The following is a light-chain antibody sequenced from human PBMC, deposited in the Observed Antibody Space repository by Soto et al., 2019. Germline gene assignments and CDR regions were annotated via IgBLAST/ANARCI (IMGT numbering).Light chain of an antibody. CDR3: QQYGNSPGT. CDR1: QSVSGRY. V-gene: IGKV3-20*01. Sequence: EIVLTQSPGTLSLSPGERATLSCRASQSVSGRYLAWYQQIPGQAPRLLIYGASSRATGIPDRFSGSGSGTDFTLAIIRLEPEDFAVYYCQQYGNSPGTFGQGTKLEIK. CDR2: GAS. J-gene: IGKJ2*01.